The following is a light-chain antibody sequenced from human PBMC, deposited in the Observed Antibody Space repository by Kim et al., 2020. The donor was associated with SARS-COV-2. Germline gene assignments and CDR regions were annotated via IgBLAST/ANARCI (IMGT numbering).Light chain of an antibody. CDR3: QQYINSPPIT. CDR2: DAS. J-gene: IGKJ5*01. Sequence: EIVLTQSPGTLSLSPGERATLSCRASQSVSSKYLAWYQQKPGQAPRLLIYDASSRATGIPDRFSGSGSGTDFTLTISRLEPEDFAVYYCQQYINSPPITFGQRTRLEIK. CDR1: QSVSSKY. V-gene: IGKV3-20*01.